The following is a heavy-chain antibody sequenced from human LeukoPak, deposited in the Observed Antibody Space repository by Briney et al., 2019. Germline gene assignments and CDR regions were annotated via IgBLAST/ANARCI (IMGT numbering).Heavy chain of an antibody. Sequence: GGSLRLSCAASGFTFSSYAMSWVRQAPGKGLEWVSAISGSGGSTYYADSVKGRFTISRDNAENSLYLQMNSLRADDTAVYYCARGPDYDILPGFFMFDFWGQGTLVIVSS. CDR2: ISGSGGST. V-gene: IGHV3-23*01. J-gene: IGHJ4*02. CDR1: GFTFSSYA. D-gene: IGHD3-9*01. CDR3: ARGPDYDILPGFFMFDF.